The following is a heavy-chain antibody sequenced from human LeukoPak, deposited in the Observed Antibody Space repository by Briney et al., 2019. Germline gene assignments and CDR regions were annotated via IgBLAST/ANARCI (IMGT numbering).Heavy chain of an antibody. D-gene: IGHD6-13*01. Sequence: MTSETLSLTCTGSGGSISSYYWSWIRQPPGKGLEWIGYIYYSGSTNYNPSLKSRVTISVDTSKNQFSLKLSSVTAADTAVYYCARVLRSSSWTYYYYYMDVWGKGTTVTISS. CDR2: IYYSGST. J-gene: IGHJ6*03. CDR3: ARVLRSSSWTYYYYYMDV. V-gene: IGHV4-59*01. CDR1: GGSISSYY.